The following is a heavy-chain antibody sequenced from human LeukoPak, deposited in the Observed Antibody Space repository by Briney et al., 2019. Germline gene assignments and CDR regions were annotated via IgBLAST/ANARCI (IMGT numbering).Heavy chain of an antibody. Sequence: PGGSLRLSCAASGFTFSSYAMSWVRQAPGKGLEWVSAISGSGGSTYYADSVKGWFTISRDNSKNTLYLQMNSLRAEDTAVYYCARDREGDGYNFYFYYYYGMDVWGQGTTVTVSS. CDR3: ARDREGDGYNFYFYYYYGMDV. CDR2: ISGSGGST. J-gene: IGHJ6*02. V-gene: IGHV3-23*01. CDR1: GFTFSSYA. D-gene: IGHD5-12*01.